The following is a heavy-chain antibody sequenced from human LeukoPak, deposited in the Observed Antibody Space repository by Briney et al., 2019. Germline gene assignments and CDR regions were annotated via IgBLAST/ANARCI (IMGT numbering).Heavy chain of an antibody. CDR3: ARDSGWFRFDY. J-gene: IGHJ4*02. Sequence: GGSLRLSCAASGFTFSSSWMTWVRQAPGKGLEWVANIKEDGSEKYYVDSVKGRFTISRDNAKNSLYLQMNSLRAEDTATYYCARDSGWFRFDYWGQGTLVTVSS. CDR2: IKEDGSEK. CDR1: GFTFSSSW. V-gene: IGHV3-7*03. D-gene: IGHD6-13*01.